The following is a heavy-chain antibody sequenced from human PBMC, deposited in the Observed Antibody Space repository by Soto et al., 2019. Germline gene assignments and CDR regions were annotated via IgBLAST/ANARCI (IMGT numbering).Heavy chain of an antibody. V-gene: IGHV3-33*01. CDR3: ARDPATGRLSFMDV. J-gene: IGHJ6*03. CDR2: IWYDGSNK. Sequence: GGSLRLSCAASGFTFSSYGMHWVRQAPGKGLEWVAVIWYDGSNKYYADSVKGRFTISRDNSKNTLYLQMNSLRAEDTAVYYCARDPATGRLSFMDVWGKGTTVTVSS. CDR1: GFTFSSYG. D-gene: IGHD3-10*01.